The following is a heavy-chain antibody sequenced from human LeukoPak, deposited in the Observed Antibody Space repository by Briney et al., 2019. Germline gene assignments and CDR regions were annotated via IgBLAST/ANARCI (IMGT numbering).Heavy chain of an antibody. CDR1: GGSISSYY. CDR2: IYYSGST. Sequence: SETLSLTCTVSGGSISSYYWSWIRQPPGKGLEWIGYIYYSGSTNYNPSLKSRVAISVDTSKNQFSLKLSSVTAADTAVYYCASPQFFDYYDSSGPVDWYFDLWGRGTPVTVSS. D-gene: IGHD3-22*01. J-gene: IGHJ2*01. CDR3: ASPQFFDYYDSSGPVDWYFDL. V-gene: IGHV4-59*08.